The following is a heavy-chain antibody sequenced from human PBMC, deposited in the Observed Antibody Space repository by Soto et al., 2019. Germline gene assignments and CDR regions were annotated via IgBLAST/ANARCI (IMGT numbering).Heavy chain of an antibody. D-gene: IGHD3-22*01. CDR1: GDSISSYY. V-gene: IGHV4-59*01. CDR3: ALRSMAVVPEY. J-gene: IGHJ4*02. Sequence: QVQLQESGPGLVKPSETLSLTCAVSGDSISSYYCMWIRQPPGKGLESIGYLYYGRSANYNPSLKSRVSLSVETSTNQCSLTLSSMAAADTAVYYCALRSMAVVPEYWGQGTLVTVSS. CDR2: LYYGRSA.